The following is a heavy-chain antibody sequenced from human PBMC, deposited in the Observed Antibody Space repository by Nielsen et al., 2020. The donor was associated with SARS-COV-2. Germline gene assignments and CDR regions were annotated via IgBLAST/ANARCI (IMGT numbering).Heavy chain of an antibody. D-gene: IGHD3-10*01. V-gene: IGHV3-20*04. CDR3: ARETSEWSFDL. Sequence: GESLKISCAASGFSFDDDGMSWVRQVPGRGLEWVSGINWNGVRTGYADSVRGRFTISRDNAQSTLYLQMNSLRADDTAIYFCARETSEWSFDLWGRGTLVTVSS. CDR2: INWNGVRT. J-gene: IGHJ2*01. CDR1: GFSFDDDG.